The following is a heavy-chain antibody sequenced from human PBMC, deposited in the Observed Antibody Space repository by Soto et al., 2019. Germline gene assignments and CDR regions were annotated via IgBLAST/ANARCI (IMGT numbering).Heavy chain of an antibody. CDR1: GFTVSSNY. CDR3: ARGLGRESHDNRGYFHLDY. CDR2: LYPDGRA. V-gene: IGHV3-53*01. Sequence: EVQLVESGGGLINPGGSLRLSCAASGFTVSSNYLTWVRQAPGRGLKWVSVLYPDGRAYYADSVKGRFTISTDNSKNSVYLHMSTLRAEDTAVYYCARGLGRESHDNRGYFHLDYWGQGSLVTVSS. J-gene: IGHJ4*02. D-gene: IGHD3-22*01.